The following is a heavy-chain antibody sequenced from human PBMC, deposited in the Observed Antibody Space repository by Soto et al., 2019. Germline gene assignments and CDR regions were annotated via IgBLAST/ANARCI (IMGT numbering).Heavy chain of an antibody. Sequence: QVQLVESGGGVVQPGRSLRLSCAASGFTFSSYAMHWVRQAPGKGLEWVAVISYDGSNKYYADSVKGRFTISRDNSKNTLYLQMNSLRAEDTAVYYCARDGLGDSGYESFDYWGQGTLVTVSS. J-gene: IGHJ4*02. CDR3: ARDGLGDSGYESFDY. D-gene: IGHD5-12*01. V-gene: IGHV3-30-3*01. CDR2: ISYDGSNK. CDR1: GFTFSSYA.